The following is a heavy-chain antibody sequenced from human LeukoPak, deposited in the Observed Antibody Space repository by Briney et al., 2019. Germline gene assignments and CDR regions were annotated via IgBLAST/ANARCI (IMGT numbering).Heavy chain of an antibody. CDR3: TKDAAYSSSWFGYFDY. Sequence: GGSLRLSCAASGFTFHDHTMPWVRQGPGKRLEWVALITWDGDVTHYADSVKGRFTISRDNGKNSLFLQMNSVTTEDTALYYCTKDAAYSSSWFGYFDYWGQGTLVTVSS. D-gene: IGHD6-13*01. V-gene: IGHV3-43*01. CDR1: GFTFHDHT. J-gene: IGHJ4*02. CDR2: ITWDGDVT.